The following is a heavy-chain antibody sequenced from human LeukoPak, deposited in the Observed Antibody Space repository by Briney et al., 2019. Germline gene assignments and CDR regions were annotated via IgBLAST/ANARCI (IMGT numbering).Heavy chain of an antibody. Sequence: SVTLSLTCTVSGGSISSSSYYWGWIRQPPGKGLEWIGSIYYSGSTYYNPSLKSRVTISVDTSKNQFSLKLSSVTAADTAVYYCAREDIVPYLIDIWGQGTMVTVSS. J-gene: IGHJ3*02. CDR1: GGSISSSSYY. CDR2: IYYSGST. V-gene: IGHV4-39*02. D-gene: IGHD2-8*01. CDR3: AREDIVPYLIDI.